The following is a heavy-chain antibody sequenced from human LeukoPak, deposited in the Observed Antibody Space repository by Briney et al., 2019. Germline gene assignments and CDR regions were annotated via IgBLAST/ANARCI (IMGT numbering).Heavy chain of an antibody. V-gene: IGHV3-23*01. CDR3: ANQLTYYYDSSGYVNDY. CDR2: ISGSGGST. D-gene: IGHD3-22*01. Sequence: GGSLRLSCAASGFTFSSYAMSWVRQAPGKGLEWVSAISGSGGSTYYADSVKGRFTISRDNSKNTLYLQMNSLRAEDTAVYYCANQLTYYYDSSGYVNDYWGQGTLVTVSS. CDR1: GFTFSSYA. J-gene: IGHJ4*02.